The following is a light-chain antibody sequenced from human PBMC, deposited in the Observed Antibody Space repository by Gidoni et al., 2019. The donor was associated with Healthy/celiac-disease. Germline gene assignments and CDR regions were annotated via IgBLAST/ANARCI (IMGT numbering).Light chain of an antibody. CDR1: QSVSSN. CDR2: GAS. CDR3: QQYNNWPPRVT. Sequence: EIVMTQSPATLSVSPGERATLSCRASQSVSSNLAWYQQKPGQAPRLLILGASTRATGIPARFSGSGSGTEFTLTISSLQSEDFAVYYCQQYNNWPPRVTFGGGTKVEIK. V-gene: IGKV3-15*01. J-gene: IGKJ4*01.